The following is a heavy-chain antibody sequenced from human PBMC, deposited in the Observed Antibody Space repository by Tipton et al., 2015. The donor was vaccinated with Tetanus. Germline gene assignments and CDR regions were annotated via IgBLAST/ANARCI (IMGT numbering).Heavy chain of an antibody. J-gene: IGHJ4*02. D-gene: IGHD3-9*01. CDR1: GYSFTSYW. Sequence: VQLVQSGAEVKKPGESLKISCKGSGYSFTSYWIGWVRQMPGKGLEWMGIIYPGDSDARYSPSFQGRVIISADKSTSTAYLQWSSLKAADTAIYYCARRAYFATYYYFDYGGQGTLVTVSS. CDR3: ARRAYFATYYYFDY. V-gene: IGHV5-51*01. CDR2: IYPGDSDA.